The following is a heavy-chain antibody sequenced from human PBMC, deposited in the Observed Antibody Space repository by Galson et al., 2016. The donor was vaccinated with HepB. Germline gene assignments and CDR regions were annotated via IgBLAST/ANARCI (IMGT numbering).Heavy chain of an antibody. J-gene: IGHJ4*02. CDR2: ISYSGST. V-gene: IGHV4-31*03. Sequence: LSLTCTVSGGSIRSGDYYWSWLRQHPGKGLEWIGYISYSGSTYYNPSLKSRVTISVDTSKNQFSLKLSSVTAADTAVYYCARVGRLDFWSGFYVPPFDFWGQGTLVTVSS. D-gene: IGHD3-3*01. CDR1: GGSIRSGDYY. CDR3: ARVGRLDFWSGFYVPPFDF.